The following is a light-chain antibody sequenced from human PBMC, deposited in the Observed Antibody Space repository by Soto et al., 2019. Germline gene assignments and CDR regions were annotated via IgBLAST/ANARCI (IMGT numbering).Light chain of an antibody. Sequence: ENVVTQSPGTLSLSPGEGVTLSCRASQSVDRRYLAWYQQKPGQPPRLLIHGTSNRASAIPDRFSGSGSGTDFTLTISRLEPDDFAVYYCQQYGTAPYTFGQGTTLEF. CDR3: QQYGTAPYT. J-gene: IGKJ2*01. V-gene: IGKV3-20*01. CDR1: QSVDRRY. CDR2: GTS.